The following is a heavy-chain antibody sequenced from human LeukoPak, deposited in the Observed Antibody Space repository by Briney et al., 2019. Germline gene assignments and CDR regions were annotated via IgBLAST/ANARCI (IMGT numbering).Heavy chain of an antibody. Sequence: GASVKVSCKGSGYTFVNYGINWVRQATGQGHEWMGWISTYNGNTVHAEKFQDRLTMTTDTSTTTGYMELKSLTFDDTAVYYCAPNDPRSGSQTNAFDIWGQGTMVTVSS. CDR1: GYTFVNYG. CDR3: APNDPRSGSQTNAFDI. J-gene: IGHJ3*02. V-gene: IGHV1-18*01. D-gene: IGHD1-26*01. CDR2: ISTYNGNT.